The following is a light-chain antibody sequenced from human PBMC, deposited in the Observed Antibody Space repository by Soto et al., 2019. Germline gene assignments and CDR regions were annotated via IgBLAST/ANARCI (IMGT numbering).Light chain of an antibody. J-gene: IGKJ5*01. CDR1: QSISSS. CDR3: QQRSSWIT. V-gene: IGKV3-11*01. Sequence: IVLTQSPTTLSLWPGETAVLSCRASQSISSSLSWYQQRPGQAPRLLIYDASNRATGIPARFSGSGSGTVFTLTISSLEPEDFALYYCQQRSSWITFGQGTRLEIE. CDR2: DAS.